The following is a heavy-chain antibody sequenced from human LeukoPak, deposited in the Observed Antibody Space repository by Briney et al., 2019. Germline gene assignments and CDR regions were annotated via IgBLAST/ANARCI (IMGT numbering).Heavy chain of an antibody. D-gene: IGHD6-13*01. CDR1: GFTFNNYA. Sequence: GGSLRLSCAASGFTFNNYAMNWVRQAPGKGLEWVSALSGGAGRTYYADSVKGRFTISRDNSRNTLYLQMSSLRPEDTAVYYCVREPGPGYFDYWGQGTLVTVSS. CDR2: LSGGAGRT. J-gene: IGHJ4*02. CDR3: VREPGPGYFDY. V-gene: IGHV3-23*01.